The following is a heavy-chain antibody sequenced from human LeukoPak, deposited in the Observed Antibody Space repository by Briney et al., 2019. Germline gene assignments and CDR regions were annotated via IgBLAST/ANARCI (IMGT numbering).Heavy chain of an antibody. J-gene: IGHJ6*02. CDR2: TGNKANSYTT. V-gene: IGHV3-72*01. CDR1: GFTFSDHY. D-gene: IGHD6-6*01. CDR3: TRGGYSSSSFYGMDV. Sequence: GGSLRLSCAASGFTFSDHYMDWVRQAPGQGLEWVGHTGNKANSYTTEYAASVKGRFTISRDDSKNSLYLQMNSLKTEDTAVYYCTRGGYSSSSFYGMDVWGQGTTVTVSS.